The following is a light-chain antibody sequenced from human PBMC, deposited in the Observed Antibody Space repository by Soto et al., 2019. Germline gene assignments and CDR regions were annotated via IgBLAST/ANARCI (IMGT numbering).Light chain of an antibody. CDR1: QSISSW. V-gene: IGKV1-5*03. CDR2: KAS. Sequence: DIQMTQSPSTLSASVGDRVTITCRASQSISSWLAWYQQKPGKAPKLLIYKASSLESGVPSRFSGSGSGTDFTLTISSLEPEDFALYYCQQRRNWPKTFGHGTKVDI. CDR3: QQRRNWPKT. J-gene: IGKJ1*01.